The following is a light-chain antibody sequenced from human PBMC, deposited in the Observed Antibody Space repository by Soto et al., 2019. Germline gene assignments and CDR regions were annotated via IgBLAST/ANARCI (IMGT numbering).Light chain of an antibody. J-gene: IGLJ2*01. CDR3: ASWDDSLNGVV. Sequence: QSAVTQPPSASGTPGQGVPISCSGSSSNIGVNTVNWYQQLPGTAPKLLIYSNNLRPSGVPDRFSGSKSGTSASLAISGLQSEDEADYHCASWDDSLNGVVFGGGTKLTAL. CDR2: SNN. CDR1: SSNIGVNT. V-gene: IGLV1-44*01.